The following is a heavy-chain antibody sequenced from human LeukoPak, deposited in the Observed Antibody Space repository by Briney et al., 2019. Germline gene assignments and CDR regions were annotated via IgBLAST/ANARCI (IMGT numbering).Heavy chain of an antibody. D-gene: IGHD3-22*01. V-gene: IGHV4-4*02. CDR3: ARGIRTDSSGYHQPFFDY. CDR2: IYHSGST. J-gene: IGHJ4*02. CDR1: GGSISSTNW. Sequence: SETLSLTCAVSGGSISSTNWWSWVRQPPGKGLEWIGEIYHSGSTNYNPSLKSRLTISLDKSKNQFSLKLSSVTAADTAVYYCARGIRTDSSGYHQPFFDYWGQGTLVTVSS.